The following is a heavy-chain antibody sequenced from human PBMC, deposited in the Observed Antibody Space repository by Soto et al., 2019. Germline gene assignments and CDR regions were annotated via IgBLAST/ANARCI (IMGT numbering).Heavy chain of an antibody. CDR1: GGSFRGFY. CDR3: ARGSVLLRKGNWFDP. J-gene: IGHJ5*02. D-gene: IGHD2-15*01. Sequence: LSETLSLTCAVSGGSFRGFYWTWIRQSPGKGLEWLGDINHVGITNYNPSLKSRVSIPVDTCKSQFSLKLSSVTAADTAVYYCARGSVLLRKGNWFDPWGQGTLVTVSS. V-gene: IGHV4-34*01. CDR2: INHVGIT.